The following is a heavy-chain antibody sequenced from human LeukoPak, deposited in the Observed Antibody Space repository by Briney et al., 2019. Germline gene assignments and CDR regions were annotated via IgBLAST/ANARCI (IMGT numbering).Heavy chain of an antibody. CDR3: ARRNGDLRAFDL. CDR1: GGSISGDY. D-gene: IGHD4-17*01. CDR2: VYYSGST. V-gene: IGHV4-39*01. Sequence: SETLSLTCTVSGGSISGDYWAWIRQPPGKGLERIGNVYYSGSTYYNPSLKSRVTISVDTSKNQFSLKLSSVTAADTAVYYCARRNGDLRAFDLWGQGTVVTVSS. J-gene: IGHJ3*01.